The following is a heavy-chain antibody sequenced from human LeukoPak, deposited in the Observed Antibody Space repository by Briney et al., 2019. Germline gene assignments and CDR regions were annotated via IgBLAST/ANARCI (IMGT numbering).Heavy chain of an antibody. D-gene: IGHD6-19*01. CDR3: ARGSGAYGDFDY. Sequence: GGSLRLSCAASGLSVSGNWMHWVRQVPGKGLMWVSRISSDGSTYYADSARGRFTISRDNAANTVYLQVNGLRAEDTAVYYCARGSGAYGDFDYWGQGTLVTVSS. J-gene: IGHJ4*02. V-gene: IGHV3-74*01. CDR1: GLSVSGNW. CDR2: ISSDGST.